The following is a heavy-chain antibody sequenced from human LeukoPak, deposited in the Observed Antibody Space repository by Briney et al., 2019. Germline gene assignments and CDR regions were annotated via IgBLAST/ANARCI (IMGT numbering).Heavy chain of an antibody. CDR3: GRDGGTYYMDV. D-gene: IGHD3-16*01. CDR1: GYSISSGYY. V-gene: IGHV4-38-2*02. Sequence: SETLSLTCTVSGYSISSGYYWGWIRQPPGKGLEWIGNISNSGATHYNPSLKSRLTISVDTSKNQVSLKMTSVTAADTALYYCGRDGGTYYMDVWGKGTAVTVSS. J-gene: IGHJ6*03. CDR2: ISNSGAT.